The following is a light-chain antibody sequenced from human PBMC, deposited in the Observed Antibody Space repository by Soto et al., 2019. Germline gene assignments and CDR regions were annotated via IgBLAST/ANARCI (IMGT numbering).Light chain of an antibody. CDR1: SSDIGSYNF. CDR3: SSYSRTSFYV. Sequence: QSALTQPASVSGSPGQSITISCTGTSSDIGSYNFVSWYQQHPGKAPKLMIYEVSNRPSGVSNRFSGSKSGNTASLTISGLQAEDEADYYCSSYSRTSFYVFGTGTKVTVL. J-gene: IGLJ1*01. CDR2: EVS. V-gene: IGLV2-14*01.